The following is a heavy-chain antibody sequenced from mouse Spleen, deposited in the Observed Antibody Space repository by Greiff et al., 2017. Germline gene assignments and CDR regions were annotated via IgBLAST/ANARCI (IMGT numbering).Heavy chain of an antibody. CDR3: ARQLGLSGYFDV. D-gene: IGHD3-1*01. J-gene: IGHJ1*01. CDR1: GYTFTDYY. V-gene: IGHV1-76*01. CDR2: IYPGSGNT. Sequence: VQLQQSGAELVRPGASVKLSCKASGYTFTDYYINWVKQRPGQGLEWIARIYPGSGNTYYNEKFKGKATLTAEKSSSTAYMQLSSLTSEDSAVYFCARQLGLSGYFDVWGAGTTVTVSS.